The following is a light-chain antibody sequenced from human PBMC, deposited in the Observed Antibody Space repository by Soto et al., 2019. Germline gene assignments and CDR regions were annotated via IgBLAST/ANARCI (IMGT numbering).Light chain of an antibody. CDR1: QSVSSSF. Sequence: EIELTQSPGTLSLSPGERATLSCRASQSVSSSFLAWYQQKPGQAPRLLIYGASNRATGVPDRLSGSGSGTEFTLTISRLEPEDFAVYYCQQYVASPWTFGQGTKVEIK. V-gene: IGKV3-20*01. J-gene: IGKJ1*01. CDR3: QQYVASPWT. CDR2: GAS.